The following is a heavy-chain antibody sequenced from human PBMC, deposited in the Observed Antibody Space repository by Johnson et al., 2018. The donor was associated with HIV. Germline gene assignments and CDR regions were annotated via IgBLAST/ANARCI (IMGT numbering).Heavy chain of an antibody. CDR1: GFTFSYAW. J-gene: IGHJ3*02. Sequence: QMQLVESGGGLVKPGGSLRLSCAASGFTFSYAWMSWVRQAPGKGLEWVAVISYDGSNKYYAASVKGRFTISRDNSKNTLYLQMNSLRAEDTAVYYCARVPLDDWHSDAFDIWGQGTMVTVSS. CDR3: ARVPLDDWHSDAFDI. D-gene: IGHD1-1*01. CDR2: ISYDGSNK. V-gene: IGHV3-30*14.